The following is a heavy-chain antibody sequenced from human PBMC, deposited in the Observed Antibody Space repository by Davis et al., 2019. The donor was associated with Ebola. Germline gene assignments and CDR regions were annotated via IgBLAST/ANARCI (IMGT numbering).Heavy chain of an antibody. V-gene: IGHV3-21*01. Sequence: PGGSLRLSCTASGFIFSAFTMNWVRQAPGKGLEWVSSISSFSSHIYYADSVNGCFTTSRDNSKKSLYLQMNSLTVEDTAVYYCASRLSAAGGWFDPWGQGALVTVSS. J-gene: IGHJ5*02. CDR1: GFIFSAFT. CDR2: ISSFSSHI. D-gene: IGHD6-13*01. CDR3: ASRLSAAGGWFDP.